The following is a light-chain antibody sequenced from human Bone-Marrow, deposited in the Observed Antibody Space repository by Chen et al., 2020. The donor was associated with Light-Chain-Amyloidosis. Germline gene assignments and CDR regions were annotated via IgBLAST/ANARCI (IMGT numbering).Light chain of an antibody. J-gene: IGLJ3*02. CDR1: NIGSTS. V-gene: IGLV3-21*03. CDR3: QVWDRSSARPV. CDR2: DDS. Sequence: SYVLTQPTSVSVATGKTAAIACGGNNIGSTSVPWYQQTPGQAPLLVVYDDSDRPSGIPERSSGSNSGNTATLTISRVEAGDDADYYCQVWDRSSARPVFGGGTKLTVL.